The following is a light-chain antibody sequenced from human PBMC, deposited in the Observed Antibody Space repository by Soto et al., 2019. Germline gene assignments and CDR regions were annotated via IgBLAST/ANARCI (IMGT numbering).Light chain of an antibody. CDR3: QQRSNWFLT. J-gene: IGKJ4*01. CDR2: GAS. Sequence: EIVMTQSPATLSVSPGERATLSCRASQSVSSNLAWYQQKPGQAPRLLIYGASSRATGIPDRFSGSGSGTDFTLTISSLEPEDFAVYYCQQRSNWFLTFGGGTKVDIK. CDR1: QSVSSN. V-gene: IGKV3-11*01.